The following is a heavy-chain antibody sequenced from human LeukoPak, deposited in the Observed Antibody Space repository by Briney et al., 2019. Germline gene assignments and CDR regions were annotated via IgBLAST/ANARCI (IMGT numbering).Heavy chain of an antibody. V-gene: IGHV3-30*18. CDR2: ISYDGNSK. Sequence: GGSLRLSCAASGFTLSTYGMHWVRQAPGKGLEWVAMISYDGNSKQYADLVKGRFTISRDNSKNTLYLQMNSLRTEDTAVYHCVKDLHGSGWYNYFDPWGQGALVTVSS. D-gene: IGHD6-19*01. CDR3: VKDLHGSGWYNYFDP. CDR1: GFTLSTYG. J-gene: IGHJ5*02.